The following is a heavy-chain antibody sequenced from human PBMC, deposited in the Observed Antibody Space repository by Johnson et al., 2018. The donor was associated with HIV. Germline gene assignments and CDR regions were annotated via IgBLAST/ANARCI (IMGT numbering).Heavy chain of an antibody. Sequence: QMLLVESGGGVVQHGRSLRLSCAASGFTFSSYDMHWVRQAPGKGLEWVALISYEGSNKYHADSVKGRFTISRDNSKNTLYLQMNSLRPEDTAAYYCATIAAHGAAFDIWGQGTVVTVSS. CDR3: ATIAAHGAAFDI. D-gene: IGHD6-25*01. J-gene: IGHJ3*02. CDR2: ISYEGSNK. CDR1: GFTFSSYD. V-gene: IGHV3-30*03.